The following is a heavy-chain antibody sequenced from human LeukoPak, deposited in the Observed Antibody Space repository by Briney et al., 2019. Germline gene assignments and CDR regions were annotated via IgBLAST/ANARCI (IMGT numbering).Heavy chain of an antibody. CDR1: GGYISTDY. V-gene: IGHV4-59*01. CDR2: IYYTGST. CDR3: ARVFGYSSSSDYWFDP. J-gene: IGHJ5*02. Sequence: SETLSLTCTVSGGYISTDYWNWIRQPPGKGLEWIGYIYYTGSTNYNPSLKSRVTISVDTSKNQFSLKLSSVITADTAVYYCARVFGYSSSSDYWFDPWGQGTLVTVSS. D-gene: IGHD6-6*01.